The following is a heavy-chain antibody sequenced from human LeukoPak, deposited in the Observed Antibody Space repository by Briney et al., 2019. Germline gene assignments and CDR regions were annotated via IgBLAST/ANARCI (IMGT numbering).Heavy chain of an antibody. V-gene: IGHV3-23*01. Sequence: GGSLRLSCAASGFTFSSYAMHWVRQAPGKGLEWVSAISGSGGSTYYADSVKGRFTISRDNSKNTLYLQMNSLRAEDTAVYYCAILTTVTTNYYYGMDVWGQGTTVTVSS. CDR2: ISGSGGST. CDR3: AILTTVTTNYYYGMDV. J-gene: IGHJ6*02. CDR1: GFTFSSYA. D-gene: IGHD4-17*01.